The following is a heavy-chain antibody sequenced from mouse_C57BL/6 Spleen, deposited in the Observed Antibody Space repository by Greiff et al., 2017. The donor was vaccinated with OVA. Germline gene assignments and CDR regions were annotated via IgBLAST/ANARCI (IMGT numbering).Heavy chain of an antibody. V-gene: IGHV1-15*01. J-gene: IGHJ3*01. CDR2: IDPETGGT. Sequence: QVQLKESGAELVRPGASVTLSCKASGYTFTDYEMHWVKQTPVHGLEWIGAIDPETGGTAYNQKFKGKAILTADKSSSTAYMELRSLTSEDSAVYYCTSRDSSGPTWFAYWGQGTLVTVSA. D-gene: IGHD3-2*02. CDR3: TSRDSSGPTWFAY. CDR1: GYTFTDYE.